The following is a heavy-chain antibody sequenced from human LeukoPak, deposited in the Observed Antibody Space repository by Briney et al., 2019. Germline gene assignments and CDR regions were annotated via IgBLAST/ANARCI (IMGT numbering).Heavy chain of an antibody. Sequence: SETLSLTCTVSGYSISSGYYWGWIRQPPGKGLEWIGSIYHSGSTYYNPSLKSQVTISIDTSKNQFSLKLSSVTAADTAVYYCARAERDYFDYWGQGTLVTVSS. D-gene: IGHD1-1*01. CDR3: ARAERDYFDY. CDR2: IYHSGST. CDR1: GYSISSGYY. J-gene: IGHJ4*02. V-gene: IGHV4-38-2*02.